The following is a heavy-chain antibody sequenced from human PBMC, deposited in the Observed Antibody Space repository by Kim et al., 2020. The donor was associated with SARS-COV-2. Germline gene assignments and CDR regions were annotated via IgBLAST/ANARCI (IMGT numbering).Heavy chain of an antibody. D-gene: IGHD2-15*01. V-gene: IGHV1-2*02. Sequence: ASVKVSCKASGYTFTGHYMHWVRQAPGQGLEWMGWINPNSGGTNYAQKFQGRVTMTRDTSISTAYMELSRLRSDDTAVYYCARDRCSGGSCYSSWFDPWGQGTLVTVSS. CDR2: INPNSGGT. J-gene: IGHJ5*02. CDR3: ARDRCSGGSCYSSWFDP. CDR1: GYTFTGHY.